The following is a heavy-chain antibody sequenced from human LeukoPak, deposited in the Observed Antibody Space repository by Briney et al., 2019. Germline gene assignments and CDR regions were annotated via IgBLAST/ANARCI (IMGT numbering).Heavy chain of an antibody. CDR2: IYHSGST. CDR3: ARSLIGYFDL. J-gene: IGHJ2*01. D-gene: IGHD2/OR15-2a*01. V-gene: IGHV4-30-2*01. CDR1: GGSISSGGYS. Sequence: SETLSLTWAVSGGSISSGGYSWSWIRQRPGKGLEWIGYIYHSGSTYYNPSLKSRVTISVDRSKNQFSLKLSSVTAADTAVYYCARSLIGYFDLWGRGTLVTVSS.